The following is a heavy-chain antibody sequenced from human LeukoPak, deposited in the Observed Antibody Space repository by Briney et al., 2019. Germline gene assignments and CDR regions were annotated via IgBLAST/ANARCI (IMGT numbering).Heavy chain of an antibody. CDR3: ARVRYCTNGVCYLNYFDY. CDR2: ISYDGSNK. J-gene: IGHJ4*02. CDR1: GFTFSSYA. Sequence: GRSLRLSCAASGFTFSSYAMHWVRQAPGKGLEWVAVISYDGSNKYYADSVKGRFTISRDNSKNTLYLQMNSLRAEDTAVYYCARVRYCTNGVCYLNYFDYWGQGTLVTVSP. V-gene: IGHV3-30-3*01. D-gene: IGHD2-8*01.